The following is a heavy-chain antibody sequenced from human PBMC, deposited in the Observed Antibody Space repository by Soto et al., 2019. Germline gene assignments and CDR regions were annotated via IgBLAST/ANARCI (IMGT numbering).Heavy chain of an antibody. CDR2: INHSGST. D-gene: IGHD7-27*01. CDR1: GGSFSGYY. J-gene: IGHJ5*02. CDR3: WGHSLGNRNWFDP. Sequence: QVQLQQWGAGLLKPSETLSLTCAVYGGSFSGYYWSWIRQPPGKGLEWIGEINHSGSTNYYPSLKSRVTISVDTSKNQFSLKLSSVTAADTAVYYCWGHSLGNRNWFDPWGQGTLVTVSS. V-gene: IGHV4-34*01.